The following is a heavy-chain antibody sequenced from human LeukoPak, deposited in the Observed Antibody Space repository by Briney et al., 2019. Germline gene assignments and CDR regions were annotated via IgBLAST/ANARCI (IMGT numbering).Heavy chain of an antibody. CDR3: ARGSPHDYGDYQDY. J-gene: IGHJ4*02. V-gene: IGHV4-39*07. CDR2: IYYSGST. Sequence: SETLSLTCTVSGGSISSSSYYWGWIRQPPGKGLEWIGSIYYSGSTYYNPSLKSRVTISVDTSKNQFSLRLSSVTAADTAVYYCARGSPHDYGDYQDYWGQGTLVTVSS. CDR1: GGSISSSSYY. D-gene: IGHD4-17*01.